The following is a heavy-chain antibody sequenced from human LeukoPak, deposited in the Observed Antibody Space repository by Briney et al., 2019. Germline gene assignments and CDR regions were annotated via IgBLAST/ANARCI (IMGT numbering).Heavy chain of an antibody. Sequence: ASVKVSCKASGYTFTGYYMHWVRQAPGQGLEWMGWISAYNGNTNYAQKLQGRVTMTTDTSTSTAYMELRSLRSDDTAVYYCARMSTYYYDSSGYPPFDYWGQGTLVTVSS. D-gene: IGHD3-22*01. CDR3: ARMSTYYYDSSGYPPFDY. CDR2: ISAYNGNT. CDR1: GYTFTGYY. J-gene: IGHJ4*02. V-gene: IGHV1-18*04.